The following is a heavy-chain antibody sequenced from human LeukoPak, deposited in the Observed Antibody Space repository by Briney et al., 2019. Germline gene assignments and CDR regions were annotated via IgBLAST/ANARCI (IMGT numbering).Heavy chain of an antibody. CDR3: ARDSSGWYLDAFDI. D-gene: IGHD6-19*01. CDR1: GFTLSTYN. V-gene: IGHV3-21*01. J-gene: IGHJ3*02. Sequence: GGSLRLSCAASGFTLSTYNMKWVRQAPRKGLEWVSSISTSSSYIYYADSVKGRFTISRDNARNSLYLQMNSLRAEDTAVYYCARDSSGWYLDAFDIWGQGTMVTVSS. CDR2: ISTSSSYI.